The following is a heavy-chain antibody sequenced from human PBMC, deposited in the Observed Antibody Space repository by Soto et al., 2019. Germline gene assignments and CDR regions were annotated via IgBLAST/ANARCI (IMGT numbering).Heavy chain of an antibody. CDR2: IWYDGSNK. Sequence: QVQLVESGGGVVQPGRSLRLSCAASGFTFSSCGMHWVRQAPGKGLEWVAVIWYDGSNKYYADSVKGRFTISRDNSKNTLYLQMNSLRAEDTAVYYCARDEGCSGGSCYYGEDGYWGQGTLVTVSS. V-gene: IGHV3-33*01. D-gene: IGHD2-15*01. CDR3: ARDEGCSGGSCYYGEDGY. J-gene: IGHJ4*02. CDR1: GFTFSSCG.